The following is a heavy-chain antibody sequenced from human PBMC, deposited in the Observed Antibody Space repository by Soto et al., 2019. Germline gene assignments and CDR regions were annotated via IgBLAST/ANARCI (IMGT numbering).Heavy chain of an antibody. CDR1: GGAISNYC. Sequence: PSETLSLTCSVSGGAISNYCWSWIRQPPGKGPEWIGYMCDSGSSNYNPSLKSRVTISVATSKSQSSLKLSSVTAAETAVYYCARGIKAAAPGTLTYWGPGTLVPVAS. D-gene: IGHD6-13*01. CDR3: ARGIKAAAPGTLTY. J-gene: IGHJ4*02. CDR2: MCDSGSS. V-gene: IGHV4-59*01.